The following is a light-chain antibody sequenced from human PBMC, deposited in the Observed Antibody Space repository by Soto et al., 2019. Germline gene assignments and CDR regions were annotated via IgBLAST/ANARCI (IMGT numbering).Light chain of an antibody. CDR3: SSFTISSTPWV. CDR2: EVS. V-gene: IGLV2-14*01. Sequence: QSALTQPASVSGSPGQSISISRTGTSSDVGGYKYVSWYQQHPGRGPKLMIYEVSNRPSGVSNRFSGSKSGNTASLTISGLQAEDEADYYCSSFTISSTPWVFGGGTKLTVL. CDR1: SSDVGGYKY. J-gene: IGLJ3*02.